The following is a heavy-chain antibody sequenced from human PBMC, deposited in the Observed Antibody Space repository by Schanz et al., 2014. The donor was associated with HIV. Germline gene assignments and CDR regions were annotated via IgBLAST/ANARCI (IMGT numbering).Heavy chain of an antibody. CDR2: MSYDGINK. V-gene: IGHV3-30*03. D-gene: IGHD3-22*01. CDR3: ARDWNYYDTKYRGKGNYYHYYGMDV. Sequence: QVQLVESGGGVVQPGRSLSLSCAGSGFSFNNYGMHWVRQAPGKGLEWVAVMSYDGINKHYADSVKGRFSVSRDNSKNTLYVQMKSLRAEDTAVYYCARDWNYYDTKYRGKGNYYHYYGMDVWGQGTTVTVSS. J-gene: IGHJ6*02. CDR1: GFSFNNYG.